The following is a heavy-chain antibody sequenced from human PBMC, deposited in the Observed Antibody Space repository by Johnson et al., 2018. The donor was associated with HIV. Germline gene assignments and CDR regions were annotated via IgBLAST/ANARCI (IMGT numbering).Heavy chain of an antibody. D-gene: IGHD2-2*01. CDR1: GFTFSSYG. V-gene: IGHV3-30*18. J-gene: IGHJ3*02. Sequence: QVQLVESGGGVVQPGRSLRLSCAASGFTFSSYGMHWVRQAPGKGLEWVAVISHDGTNTYYADSVKGRFTISRDNSKNTLYLQMNSLRVDDTAMYYCAKADTMAGDAFDIWGQGTMVTVSS. CDR3: AKADTMAGDAFDI. CDR2: ISHDGTNT.